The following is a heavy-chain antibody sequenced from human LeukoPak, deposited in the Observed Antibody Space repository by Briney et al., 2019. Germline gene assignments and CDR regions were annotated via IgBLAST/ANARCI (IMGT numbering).Heavy chain of an antibody. J-gene: IGHJ4*02. D-gene: IGHD1-26*01. CDR2: INHSGST. V-gene: IGHV4-34*01. Sequence: SETLSLTCAVYGGSFSGYYWSWIRQPPGKGLEWIGEINHSGSTNYNPSLKSRVTISVDTSKNQFSLKLSSVTAADTAVYYCARGPGATGGDYGGQGTLVPVSS. CDR1: GGSFSGYY. CDR3: ARGPGATGGDY.